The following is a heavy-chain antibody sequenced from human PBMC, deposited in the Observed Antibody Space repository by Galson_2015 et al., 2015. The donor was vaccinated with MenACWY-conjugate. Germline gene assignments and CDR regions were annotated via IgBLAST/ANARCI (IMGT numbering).Heavy chain of an antibody. Sequence: SLRLSCAASGFTFSSYWMSWVRQAPGKGLEWVANIKQDGSEKYYVDSVKGRFTISRDNAKNSLYLQTNSLRAEDTAVYYCARDFHYYDSSGYYYFAYWGQGTLVTVSS. V-gene: IGHV3-7*03. CDR2: IKQDGSEK. J-gene: IGHJ4*02. D-gene: IGHD3-22*01. CDR1: GFTFSSYW. CDR3: ARDFHYYDSSGYYYFAY.